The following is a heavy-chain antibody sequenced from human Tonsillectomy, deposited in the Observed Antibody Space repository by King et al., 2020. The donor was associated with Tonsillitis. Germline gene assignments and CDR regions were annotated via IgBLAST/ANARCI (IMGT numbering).Heavy chain of an antibody. CDR3: TTDHLPHYYDDSSGDMAFDI. CDR1: GFTFSNAW. V-gene: IGHV3-15*01. J-gene: IGHJ3*02. D-gene: IGHD3-22*01. CDR2: IKSKTDGGTT. Sequence: VQLVESGGGLVKPGGSLRLSCAASGFTFSNAWMSWVRQAPGKGLEWVGRIKSKTDGGTTDYAAPVKGRFTISRDDSKNTLYLQMNSLKTEDTAVYYCTTDHLPHYYDDSSGDMAFDIWGQGTMVTVSS.